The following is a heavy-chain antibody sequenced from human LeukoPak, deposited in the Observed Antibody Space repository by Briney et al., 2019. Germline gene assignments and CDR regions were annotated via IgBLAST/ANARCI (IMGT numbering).Heavy chain of an antibody. V-gene: IGHV3-48*01. CDR3: ASGYSMDY. Sequence: GGSLRLSCAASGFTFSSYSMNWVRQAPGKGLEWVSYISSSSSTIYYADSVEGRFTISRDNAKNSLYLQMNSLRAEDTAVYYCASGYSMDYWGQGTLVTVSS. CDR1: GFTFSSYS. CDR2: ISSSSSTI. J-gene: IGHJ4*02. D-gene: IGHD6-13*01.